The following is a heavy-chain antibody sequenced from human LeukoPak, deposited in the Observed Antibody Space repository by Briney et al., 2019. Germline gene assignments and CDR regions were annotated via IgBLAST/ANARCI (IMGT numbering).Heavy chain of an antibody. CDR3: ARPYSSGWYGAFDV. CDR1: GGSISNYY. Sequence: SETLSLTCTASGGSISNYYLSWIRQAPGKGLEWIGFICASGITNYNPSLKSRVTISEDTSNNQFSLKVTSVTAADTAVYYCARPYSSGWYGAFDVWGQGIMVTVSS. V-gene: IGHV4-4*09. CDR2: ICASGIT. J-gene: IGHJ3*01. D-gene: IGHD6-19*01.